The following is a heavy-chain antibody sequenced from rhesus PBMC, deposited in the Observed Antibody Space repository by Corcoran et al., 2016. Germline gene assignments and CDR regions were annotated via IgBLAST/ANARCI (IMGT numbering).Heavy chain of an antibody. D-gene: IGHD6S26*01. J-gene: IGHJ6*01. CDR2: ITYIGST. Sequence: QVQLQESGPGLVKPSETLSLTCAVSGGSISSGYYYWSWICQPPGKRLEWIGYITYIGSTTYNPSLKSRVTISRDTSKSEFSLKLSSVTAADTAVYYCARDVGRLVGGLDSGGQGVVVTVSS. CDR1: GGSISSGYYY. V-gene: IGHV4-122*02. CDR3: ARDVGRLVGGLDS.